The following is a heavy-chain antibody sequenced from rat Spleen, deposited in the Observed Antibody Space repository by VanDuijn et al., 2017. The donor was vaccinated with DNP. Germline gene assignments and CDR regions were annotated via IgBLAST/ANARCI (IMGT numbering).Heavy chain of an antibody. J-gene: IGHJ2*01. V-gene: IGHV5-19*01. CDR2: ISASGGST. CDR1: GFTFSYYG. CDR3: TTDFERGY. D-gene: IGHD1-11*01. Sequence: EVQLVESGGGLVQPGRSLKLSCAASGFTFSYYGMAWVRQAPKKGLEWVASISASGGSTSYRDSVKGRFTISRDNAKSILYLQMDSRRSEDTATFYGTTDFERGYWGQGVMVTVSS.